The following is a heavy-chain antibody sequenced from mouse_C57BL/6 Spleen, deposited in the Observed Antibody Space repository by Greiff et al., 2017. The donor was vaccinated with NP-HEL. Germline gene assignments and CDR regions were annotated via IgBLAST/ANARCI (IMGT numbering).Heavy chain of an antibody. CDR3: ARGNYDYDERGLDY. D-gene: IGHD2-4*01. CDR2: IYPGDGDT. V-gene: IGHV1-82*01. CDR1: GYAFSSSW. J-gene: IGHJ2*01. Sequence: QVQLQQSGPELVKPGASVKISCKASGYAFSSSWMNWVKQRPGKGLEWIGRIYPGDGDTNYNGKFKGKATLTADKSSSTAYMQLSSLTSEDSAVYVCARGNYDYDERGLDYWGQGTTLTVSS.